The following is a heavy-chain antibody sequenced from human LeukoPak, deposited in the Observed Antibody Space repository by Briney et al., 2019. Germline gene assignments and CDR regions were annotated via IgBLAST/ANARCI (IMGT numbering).Heavy chain of an antibody. Sequence: GGSLRLSCAASGFTFSSYAMSWVRQAPGKGLEWVSVISGRGGSTNYADSVKGRFTISRDNSKNTLYLQMNSLRAEDTAVYYCAKEIYGDSTGGRFHHWGQGTLVIVSS. D-gene: IGHD4-17*01. CDR2: ISGRGGST. V-gene: IGHV3-23*01. CDR1: GFTFSSYA. J-gene: IGHJ1*01. CDR3: AKEIYGDSTGGRFHH.